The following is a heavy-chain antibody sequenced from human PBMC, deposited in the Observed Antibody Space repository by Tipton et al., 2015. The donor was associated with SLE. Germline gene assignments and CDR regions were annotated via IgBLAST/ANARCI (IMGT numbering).Heavy chain of an antibody. CDR3: ARGEKEFGEYYFDY. J-gene: IGHJ4*02. D-gene: IGHD3-10*01. CDR2: IYYSGST. CDR1: GGSISSHY. Sequence: TLSLTCTVSGGSISSHYWSWIRQPPGKGLEWTGSIYYSGSTYYNPSLKSRVTISVDTSKNQFSLKLSSVTAADTAVYYCARGEKEFGEYYFDYWGQGTLVTVSS. V-gene: IGHV4-59*11.